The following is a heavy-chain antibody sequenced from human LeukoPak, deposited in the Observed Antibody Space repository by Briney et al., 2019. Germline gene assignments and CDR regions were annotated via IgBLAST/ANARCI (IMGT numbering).Heavy chain of an antibody. J-gene: IGHJ6*02. V-gene: IGHV4-59*01. CDR1: GGSISSYY. CDR3: ARGGGYYRYYYYGMDV. CDR2: IYYSGST. D-gene: IGHD3-22*01. Sequence: SETLSLTCTVSGGSISSYYRSWIRQPPGKGLEWIGYIYYSGSTNYNPSLNSRATISVDTSKNQFSLKLSSVTAADTAVYYCARGGGYYRYYYYGMDVWRQGPTVTVSS.